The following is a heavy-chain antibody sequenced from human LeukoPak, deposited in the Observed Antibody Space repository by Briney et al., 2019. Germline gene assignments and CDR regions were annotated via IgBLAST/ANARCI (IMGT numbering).Heavy chain of an antibody. Sequence: RGSVKVSCKVSGYTLTELSMHWVRQAPGKGLEWMGGFDPEDGETIYAQKFQGRVTMTEDTSTDTAYMELSSLRSEDTAVYYCATDGKVGIAAAGTGLYYGMDVWGKGTTVTVSS. D-gene: IGHD6-13*01. CDR2: FDPEDGET. CDR3: ATDGKVGIAAAGTGLYYGMDV. V-gene: IGHV1-24*01. J-gene: IGHJ6*04. CDR1: GYTLTELS.